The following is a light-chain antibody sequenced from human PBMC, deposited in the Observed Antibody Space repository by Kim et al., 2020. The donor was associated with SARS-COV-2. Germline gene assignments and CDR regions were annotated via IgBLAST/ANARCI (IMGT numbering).Light chain of an antibody. J-gene: IGKJ4*01. CDR2: ASS. CDR3: LQDYTYPRT. Sequence: AIQMTQSPSSLSASVGDRVTITCRASQYIRDDLAWYQQKLGKAPNLLIYASSNLQTGVPSRFSGSGSGTDFTLTISALQAEDFATYYCLQDYTYPRTFGGGTKVDIK. V-gene: IGKV1-6*01. CDR1: QYIRDD.